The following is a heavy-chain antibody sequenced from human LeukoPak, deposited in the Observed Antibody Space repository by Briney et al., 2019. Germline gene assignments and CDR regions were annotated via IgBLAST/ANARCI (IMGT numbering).Heavy chain of an antibody. CDR1: GGSLSSYY. D-gene: IGHD1-26*01. CDR3: AREYLVGAISDAFDI. CDR2: IYTSGST. Sequence: SETLSLTCTVSGGSLSSYYWSWIRQPAGEGLEWIGRIYTSGSTNYNPSLKSRVTMSVDTSKNQFSLTLSSVTAADTAVYYCAREYLVGAISDAFDIWGQGTMVTVSS. V-gene: IGHV4-4*07. J-gene: IGHJ3*02.